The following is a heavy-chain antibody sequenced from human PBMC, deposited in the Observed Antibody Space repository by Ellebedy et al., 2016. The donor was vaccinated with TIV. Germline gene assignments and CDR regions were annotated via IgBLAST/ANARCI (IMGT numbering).Heavy chain of an antibody. CDR3: ARSHPLVTTDY. CDR2: INDSGST. V-gene: IGHV4-34*01. Sequence: GSLRLSXAVYGGSFSDFSWTLIRQPPGKGLEWIGDINDSGSTNYNPSLKSRVTISVDTSKKWFSLKLTSVTAADTAVYYCARSHPLVTTDYWGQGTLVTVSS. CDR1: GGSFSDFS. D-gene: IGHD4-17*01. J-gene: IGHJ4*02.